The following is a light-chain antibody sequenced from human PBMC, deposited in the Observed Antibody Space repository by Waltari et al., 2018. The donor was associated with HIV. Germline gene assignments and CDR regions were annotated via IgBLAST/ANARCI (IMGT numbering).Light chain of an antibody. J-gene: IGLJ3*02. CDR3: QTWATGILV. CDR2: LNSDGTN. Sequence: QLVLTQSPSASASLGASVKLTCTLSRGHSSYDIAWHQPQPEKGHRDLMNLNSDGTNSKGDVIPHRFSGSSAGAERHLTISTLPAEDEADYCCQTWATGILVFGGGTKLTVL. CDR1: RGHSSYD. V-gene: IGLV4-69*01.